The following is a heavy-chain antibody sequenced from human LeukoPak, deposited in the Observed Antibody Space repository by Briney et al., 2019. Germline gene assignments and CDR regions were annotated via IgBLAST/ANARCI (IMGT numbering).Heavy chain of an antibody. CDR1: GFTFSSYA. CDR3: AKGSGSSIAAPFDY. J-gene: IGHJ4*02. D-gene: IGHD6-6*01. CDR2: ISGSGGST. Sequence: GGSLRLSCAASGFTFSSYAMRWVRQAPGKGREWVSAISGSGGSTYYADSVKGRFTISRDNYKNTLYLQMNSLRAEATAVYYCAKGSGSSIAAPFDYWGQGTLVTVSS. V-gene: IGHV3-23*01.